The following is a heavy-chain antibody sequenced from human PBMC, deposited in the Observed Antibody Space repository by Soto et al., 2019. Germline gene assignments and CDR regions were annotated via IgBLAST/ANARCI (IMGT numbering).Heavy chain of an antibody. CDR2: VNHIGRA. Sequence: QVQLQESGPGLVKPSETLSLTCSVSGDSINNYYLNWIRQPPGKGLELIGHVNHIGRAKYNPSLKSRVTISIDTSRSQFSLKLTSVTTADTAVYYCATQYYGRSSSSSFDPWGQGILVTVSS. V-gene: IGHV4-59*01. J-gene: IGHJ5*02. D-gene: IGHD6-6*01. CDR1: GDSINNYY. CDR3: ATQYYGRSSSSSFDP.